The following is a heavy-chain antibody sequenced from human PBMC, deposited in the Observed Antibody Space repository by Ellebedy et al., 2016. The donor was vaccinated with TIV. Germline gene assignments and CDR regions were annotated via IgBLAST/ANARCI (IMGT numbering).Heavy chain of an antibody. CDR2: IYHSGST. CDR3: ARDWIVAAGTEAFDI. Sequence: SETLSLTXAVSGGSISSSDWWSWVRPPPGKGLEWIGEIYHSGSTNYNPSLKSRVTISVDKSKNQFSLRLSSVTAADTAVYYCARDWIVAAGTEAFDIWGQGTMVTVSS. J-gene: IGHJ3*02. D-gene: IGHD6-13*01. CDR1: GGSISSSDW. V-gene: IGHV4-4*02.